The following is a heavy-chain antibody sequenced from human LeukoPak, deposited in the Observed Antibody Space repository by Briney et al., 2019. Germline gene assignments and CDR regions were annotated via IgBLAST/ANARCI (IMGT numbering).Heavy chain of an antibody. CDR1: GGSVSSGSYY. Sequence: SETLSLTCTVSGGSVSSGSYYWSWIRQPPGKGLEWIGYIYYSGSTNYNPSLKSRVTISVDTSKNQFSLKLSSVTAADTAVYYCARTRRAAMANFDYWGRGTLVTVSS. D-gene: IGHD5-18*01. J-gene: IGHJ4*02. CDR3: ARTRRAAMANFDY. V-gene: IGHV4-61*01. CDR2: IYYSGST.